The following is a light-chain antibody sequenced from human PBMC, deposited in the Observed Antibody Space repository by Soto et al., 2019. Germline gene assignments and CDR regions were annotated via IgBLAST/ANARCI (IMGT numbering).Light chain of an antibody. Sequence: QSVLSQPSSVSGSPGQSITISCTGTSTDVGGYNYVSWYQHHPCKGPKLIIYEVSNRPSGVSDRFSGSKSGNKASLIISNLEAEDESDYYCCSSGGSPTYVFGTGTKVTVL. J-gene: IGLJ1*01. CDR1: STDVGGYNY. CDR2: EVS. V-gene: IGLV2-14*01. CDR3: CSSGGSPTYV.